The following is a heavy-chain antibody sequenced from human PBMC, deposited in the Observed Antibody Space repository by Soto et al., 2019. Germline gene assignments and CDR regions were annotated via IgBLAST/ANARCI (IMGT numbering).Heavy chain of an antibody. J-gene: IGHJ4*02. CDR2: ISWNSGSI. D-gene: IGHD2-15*01. Sequence: DVQLVESGGGLVQPGRSLRLSCAASGFTFDDYAMHWVRQAPGKGLEWVSGISWNSGSIGYADSVKGRFTISRDNAKNSLYLQMNSLRAEDTALYYCAKSIEVVVAATPSFDYWGQGTLVTVSS. V-gene: IGHV3-9*01. CDR1: GFTFDDYA. CDR3: AKSIEVVVAATPSFDY.